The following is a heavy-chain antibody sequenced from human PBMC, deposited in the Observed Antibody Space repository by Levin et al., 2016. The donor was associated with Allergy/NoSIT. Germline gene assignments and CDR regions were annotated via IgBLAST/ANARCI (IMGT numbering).Heavy chain of an antibody. D-gene: IGHD6-13*01. CDR2: ISAYNGNT. CDR3: AREESSRGYYYYGMDV. J-gene: IGHJ6*02. Sequence: WVRQAPGQGLEWMGWISAYNGNTNYAQKLQGRVTMTTDTSTSTAYMELRSLRSDDTAVYYCAREESSRGYYYYGMDVWGQGTTVTVSS. V-gene: IGHV1-18*01.